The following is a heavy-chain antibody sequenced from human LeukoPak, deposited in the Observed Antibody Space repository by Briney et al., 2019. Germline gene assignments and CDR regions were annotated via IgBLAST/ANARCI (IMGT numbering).Heavy chain of an antibody. V-gene: IGHV4-34*01. D-gene: IGHD3-16*02. J-gene: IGHJ4*02. CDR2: INHSGST. CDR3: ARGGTYYDYVWGSYRLRPIDY. Sequence: RTSETLSLTCAVYGGSFSGYYWSWIRQPPGKGLEWIGEINHSGSTNYNPSLKSRVTISVDTSKNQFSLKLSSVTAADTAVYYCARGGTYYDYVWGSYRLRPIDYWGQGTLVTVSS. CDR1: GGSFSGYY.